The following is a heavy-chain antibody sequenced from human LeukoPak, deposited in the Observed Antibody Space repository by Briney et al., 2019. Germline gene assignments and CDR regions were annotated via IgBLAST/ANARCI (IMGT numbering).Heavy chain of an antibody. CDR2: ISWDGGST. CDR1: GFTFDDYA. V-gene: IGHV3-43D*03. D-gene: IGHD6-13*01. J-gene: IGHJ4*02. CDR3: AKETYSSSWYDY. Sequence: GGSLRLSCAASGFTFDDYAMHWVRQAPGKGLEWVSLISWDGGSTYYADSVKGRFTISRDNSKNSLYLQMNSLRAEDTALYYCAKETYSSSWYDYWGQGTLVTVSS.